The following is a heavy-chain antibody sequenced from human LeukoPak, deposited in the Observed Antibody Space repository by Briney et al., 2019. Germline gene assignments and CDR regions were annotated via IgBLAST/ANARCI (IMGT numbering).Heavy chain of an antibody. D-gene: IGHD1-1*01. V-gene: IGHV4-59*08. Sequence: PSETLSLTCTVSGGSMSPFYWSWIRQSPGKGLEWIGSIYYSGGTNYNPSLKSRVTISVDTSKNQFSLELSSASAADTAVYYCAVNSTKHTFDIWGQGAMVTVSS. J-gene: IGHJ3*02. CDR1: GGSMSPFY. CDR2: IYYSGGT. CDR3: AVNSTKHTFDI.